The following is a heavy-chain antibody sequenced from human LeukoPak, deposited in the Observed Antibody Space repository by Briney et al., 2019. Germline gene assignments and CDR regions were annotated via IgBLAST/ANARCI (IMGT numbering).Heavy chain of an antibody. Sequence: EASVKVPFQVSGYNLTELSMHWVRQAPGKGAEWMGGFDPEDGETIYAHKFQGRVTMTEDTSTDTASLELSSLRSEDTAVYYCATSSGWYGKYYFDYWGQGTLVTVSS. CDR3: ATSSGWYGKYYFDY. J-gene: IGHJ4*02. CDR1: GYNLTELS. CDR2: FDPEDGET. D-gene: IGHD6-19*01. V-gene: IGHV1-24*01.